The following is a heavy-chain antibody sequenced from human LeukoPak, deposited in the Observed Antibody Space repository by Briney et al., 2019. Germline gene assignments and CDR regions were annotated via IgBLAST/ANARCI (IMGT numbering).Heavy chain of an antibody. V-gene: IGHV3-23*01. J-gene: IGHJ4*02. CDR1: GFNFSSYA. D-gene: IGHD2-15*01. CDR3: AKDRGGGNLDFDY. Sequence: GSLRLSCAASGFNFSSYAMTWVRPAPGKGLEWVSVISGSGGRTYYADSVKGRFTISRDNSKNTLYLQMSSLRAEDTAVYYCAKDRGGGNLDFDYWGQGTLVTVSS. CDR2: ISGSGGRT.